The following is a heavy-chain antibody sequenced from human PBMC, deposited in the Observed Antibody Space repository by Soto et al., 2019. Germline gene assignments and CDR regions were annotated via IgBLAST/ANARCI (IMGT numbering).Heavy chain of an antibody. CDR2: INHSGST. CDR1: GGSFSGYY. CDR3: ARGEFGELRSFDY. V-gene: IGHV4-34*01. Sequence: SETLSLTCAVYGGSFSGYYWSWIRQPPGKGLEWIGEINHSGSTNYNPSLKSRVTISVDTSKNQFSPKLSSVTAADTAVYYCARGEFGELRSFDYWGQGTLVTVSS. J-gene: IGHJ4*02. D-gene: IGHD3-10*01.